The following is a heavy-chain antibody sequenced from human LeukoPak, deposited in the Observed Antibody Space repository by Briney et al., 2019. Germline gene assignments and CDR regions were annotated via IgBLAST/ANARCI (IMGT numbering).Heavy chain of an antibody. Sequence: SETLSLTCTVSGGSISSSSYSWAWIRQPPGKGLEWIGSIYYSGNTYYNPSLKSRVTISVDTSKNQFSLRLSSVTAADTAVYYCARDPRVSSSVDFDLWGRGTLVTVSS. D-gene: IGHD6-6*01. CDR3: ARDPRVSSSVDFDL. V-gene: IGHV4-39*07. J-gene: IGHJ2*01. CDR2: IYYSGNT. CDR1: GGSISSSSYS.